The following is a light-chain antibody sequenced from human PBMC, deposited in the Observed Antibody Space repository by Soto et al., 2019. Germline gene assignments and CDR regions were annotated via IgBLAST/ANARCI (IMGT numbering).Light chain of an antibody. CDR2: GVS. J-gene: IGKJ4*01. CDR1: QRVSNTY. Sequence: ETVMTQSPATLSVSPGERATLSCRVSQRVSNTYLAWYQQKPGQAPRLLIYGVSSRATGIPDRFSGSGSGTDFTLTISRLEPEDFAVYYCQQYSSSPVTFGGGTKVEIK. CDR3: QQYSSSPVT. V-gene: IGKV3-20*01.